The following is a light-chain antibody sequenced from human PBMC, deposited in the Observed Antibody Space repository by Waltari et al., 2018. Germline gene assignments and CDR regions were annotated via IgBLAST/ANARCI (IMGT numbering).Light chain of an antibody. V-gene: IGKV1-12*01. J-gene: IGKJ4*01. CDR3: QQTDSFPLT. CDR2: AAS. CDR1: QDVSTC. Sequence: DIQMTQSPSSVSASIGDRVTISCRASQDVSTCVAWYQQKPGKAPNLLISAASSLQSGVPSRFSGSGSGTDFTLTISGLQPEDFTIYFCQQTDSFPLTFGGGTKVELK.